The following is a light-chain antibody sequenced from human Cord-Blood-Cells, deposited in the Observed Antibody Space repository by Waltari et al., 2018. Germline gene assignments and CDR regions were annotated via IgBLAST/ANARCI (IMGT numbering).Light chain of an antibody. J-gene: IGLJ2*01. Sequence: QSALTQPASVSGSPGQSITISCTGPSSDVGGSKYVSWYQQHPGKAPKLMINDFSNRPSGVSNRFTGSKSGNTASRTISVLQSEDEADYYCSSYTSSSTLVVFGGGTRLTVL. V-gene: IGLV2-14*01. CDR1: SSDVGGSKY. CDR3: SSYTSSSTLVV. CDR2: DFS.